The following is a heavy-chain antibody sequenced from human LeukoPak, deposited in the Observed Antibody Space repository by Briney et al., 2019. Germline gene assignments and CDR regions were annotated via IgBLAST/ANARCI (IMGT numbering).Heavy chain of an antibody. CDR3: ARVGRGPFDY. Sequence: SETLSLTCAVYGGSFSGYYWIWIREPPGKELEWIGEINHSGSTNYNPSLKSRVTISVDTSKNQFSLKLSSVTAADTAVYYCARVGRGPFDYWGQGTLVTVSS. CDR2: INHSGST. V-gene: IGHV4-34*01. CDR1: GGSFSGYY. J-gene: IGHJ4*02. D-gene: IGHD3-10*01.